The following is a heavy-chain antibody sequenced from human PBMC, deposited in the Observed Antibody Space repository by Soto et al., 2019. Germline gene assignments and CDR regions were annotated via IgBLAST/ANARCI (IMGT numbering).Heavy chain of an antibody. Sequence: SVKVSCKASGFTFTSSAVQWVRQARGQRLEWIGWIVVGSGNTNYAQKFQERVTITRDMSTSTAYMELSSLRSEDTAVYYCAAAVPWDPSVDYWGQGTPVTVSS. J-gene: IGHJ4*02. CDR1: GFTFTSSA. CDR2: IVVGSGNT. CDR3: AAAVPWDPSVDY. V-gene: IGHV1-58*01. D-gene: IGHD1-26*01.